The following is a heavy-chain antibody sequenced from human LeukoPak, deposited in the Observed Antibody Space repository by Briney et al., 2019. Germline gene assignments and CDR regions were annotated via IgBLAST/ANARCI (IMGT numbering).Heavy chain of an antibody. D-gene: IGHD5-24*01. CDR2: ISPGGGTT. CDR1: GFAFGSEA. CDR3: ANREKDY. V-gene: IGHV3-23*01. Sequence: GGSLRLSCAVSGFAFGSEAMSWVRQSPARGLEWVASISPGGGTTYYADYVKGRFTISRDNSKNTLYLQMNSLRAEDTAVYYCANREKDYWGQGTLVTVSS. J-gene: IGHJ4*02.